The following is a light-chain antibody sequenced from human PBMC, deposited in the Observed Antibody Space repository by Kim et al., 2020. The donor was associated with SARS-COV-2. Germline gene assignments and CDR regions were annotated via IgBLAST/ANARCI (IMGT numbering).Light chain of an antibody. Sequence: SSELTQDPAVSVALGQTVRITCQGDSLRSYYATWYQQKPRQAPLLVIFGRNNRPSGIPDRFSGSTSGNTASLTISGAQVEDEADFYCQSRNSAGSALFGGGTKLTVL. V-gene: IGLV3-19*01. CDR3: QSRNSAGSAL. CDR1: SLRSYY. J-gene: IGLJ2*01. CDR2: GRN.